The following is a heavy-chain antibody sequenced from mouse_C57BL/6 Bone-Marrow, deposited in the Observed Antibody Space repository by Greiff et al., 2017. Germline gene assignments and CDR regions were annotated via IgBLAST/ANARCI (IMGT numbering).Heavy chain of an antibody. CDR2: ISLKSDNYAT. CDR1: GFTFSNYW. Sequence: EVKVEESGGGLVQPGGSMKLSCVASGFTFSNYWMNWVRQSPEKGLEWVAQISLKSDNYATHSAESVKGRFTTSRADSTSSAYLQMNNLRAEDTGIYYCTSRITTVVAYYFDYWGQGTTLTVSS. V-gene: IGHV6-3*01. J-gene: IGHJ2*01. D-gene: IGHD1-1*01. CDR3: TSRITTVVAYYFDY.